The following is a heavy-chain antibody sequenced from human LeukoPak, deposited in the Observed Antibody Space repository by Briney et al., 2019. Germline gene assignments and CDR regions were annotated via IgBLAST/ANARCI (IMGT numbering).Heavy chain of an antibody. Sequence: GGPLRLSCAASGFTFSSSWMHWVRQAPGKGLVWVSRINSDGSSTSYADSVKGRFTISRDNAKNSLYMQMNSLRAEDTAVYYCARTLTIFGVVIPMDVWGKGTTVTVSS. CDR2: INSDGSST. D-gene: IGHD3-3*01. J-gene: IGHJ6*03. CDR1: GFTFSSSW. CDR3: ARTLTIFGVVIPMDV. V-gene: IGHV3-74*01.